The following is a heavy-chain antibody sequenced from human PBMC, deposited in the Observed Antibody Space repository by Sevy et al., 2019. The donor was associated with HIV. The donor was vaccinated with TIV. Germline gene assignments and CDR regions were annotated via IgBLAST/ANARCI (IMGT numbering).Heavy chain of an antibody. Sequence: GGSLRLSCAASGFILSDYYMTWVRQAPGKGLEWVSYISGNDDTIYYADSVKGRFTISRDNTKNSRYLQMNSLRAEDTAVYYCARDHVKDGDLGDYYYYAMDVWGQGTTVTVSS. D-gene: IGHD4-17*01. J-gene: IGHJ6*02. CDR2: ISGNDDTI. V-gene: IGHV3-11*01. CDR3: ARDHVKDGDLGDYYYYAMDV. CDR1: GFILSDYY.